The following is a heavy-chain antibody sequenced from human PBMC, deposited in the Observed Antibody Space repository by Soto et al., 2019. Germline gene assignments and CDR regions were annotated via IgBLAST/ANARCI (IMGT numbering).Heavy chain of an antibody. J-gene: IGHJ4*02. D-gene: IGHD6-13*01. CDR1: GYTFTSYA. Sequence: QVQLVQSGAEVKKPGASVKVSCKASGYTFTSYAISWVRQAPGQGLEWMGWISAYNGNTNYVQKLQGRATMTTDTATSTAYMELRSLRSYDTAVNYCARDLKLGLAAEWGQGTLVTVSS. CDR2: ISAYNGNT. CDR3: ARDLKLGLAAE. V-gene: IGHV1-18*01.